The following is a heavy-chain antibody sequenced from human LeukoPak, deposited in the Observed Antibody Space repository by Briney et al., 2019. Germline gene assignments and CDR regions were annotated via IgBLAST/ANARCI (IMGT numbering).Heavy chain of an antibody. CDR3: AGFFCSGGSCYTDY. CDR1: GGSISSYY. D-gene: IGHD2-15*01. V-gene: IGHV4-4*07. CDR2: ICTSGST. J-gene: IGHJ4*02. Sequence: PSETLSLTCTVSGGSISSYYWSWIRQPAGKGLEWIGRICTSGSTNYNPSLKSRVTMSVDTSKNQFSLKLSSVTAADTAVYYCAGFFCSGGSCYTDYWGQGTLVTVSS.